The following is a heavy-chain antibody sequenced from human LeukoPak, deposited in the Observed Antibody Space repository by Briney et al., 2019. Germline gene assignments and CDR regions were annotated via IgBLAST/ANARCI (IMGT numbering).Heavy chain of an antibody. Sequence: GGSLRLSCAASGFTFSSYWMNWVRQAPGKGLVWVSRIASDGSSTTYADSVKGRFTISKDNAKNTVYLQMNNLRAEDTAVYYCVSFYETYWGRGTLVTVSS. CDR2: IASDGSST. CDR1: GFTFSSYW. J-gene: IGHJ4*02. D-gene: IGHD2-2*01. CDR3: VSFYETY. V-gene: IGHV3-74*01.